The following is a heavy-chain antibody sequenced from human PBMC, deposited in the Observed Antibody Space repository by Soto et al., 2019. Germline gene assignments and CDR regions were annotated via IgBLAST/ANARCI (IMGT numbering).Heavy chain of an antibody. CDR2: ISSSSSTI. J-gene: IGHJ4*02. Sequence: EVQLVESGGGLVQPGGSLRLSCAASGFTFSSYSMNWVRQAPGKGLEWVSYISSSSSTIYYADSVKGRFTISRDNAKNLLYLQMNSLRAEDTAVYYCARDFYCSGGSCYEGYWGQGTLVTVSS. D-gene: IGHD2-15*01. CDR1: GFTFSSYS. V-gene: IGHV3-48*01. CDR3: ARDFYCSGGSCYEGY.